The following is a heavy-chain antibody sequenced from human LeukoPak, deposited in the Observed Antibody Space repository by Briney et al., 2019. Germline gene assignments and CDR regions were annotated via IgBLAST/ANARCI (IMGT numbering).Heavy chain of an antibody. CDR1: GYTFTGYY. CDR2: INPNSGDT. CDR3: ATQRGSYVWGTDFDY. D-gene: IGHD3-16*01. V-gene: IGHV1-2*02. Sequence: GASVKVSCKASGYTFTGYYMHWVRQAPGQGLEWMGWINPNSGDTKYAQKFQGRVTMTRDTSISTAYMELSRLTSDDTAVYYCATQRGSYVWGTDFDYWGQGTLVTVSS. J-gene: IGHJ4*02.